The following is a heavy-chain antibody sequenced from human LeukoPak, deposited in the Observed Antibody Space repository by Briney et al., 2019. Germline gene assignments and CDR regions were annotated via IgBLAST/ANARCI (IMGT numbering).Heavy chain of an antibody. Sequence: SETLSLTCTVSGGSISSYYWSWIRQPPGKGLEWIGYIYYSGSTNYNPSLKSRVTISVDTSKNQFSLKLSSVTAADTAVYYCARVGCYYDSSGYYAPDEYFQHWGQGTLVTVSS. CDR3: ARVGCYYDSSGYYAPDEYFQH. CDR1: GGSISSYY. CDR2: IYYSGST. V-gene: IGHV4-59*01. D-gene: IGHD3-22*01. J-gene: IGHJ1*01.